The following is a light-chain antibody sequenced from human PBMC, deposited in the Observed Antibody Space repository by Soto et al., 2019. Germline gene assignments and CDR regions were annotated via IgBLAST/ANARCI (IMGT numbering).Light chain of an antibody. J-gene: IGLJ3*02. CDR1: SSNIGAGYN. Sequence: QSVLTQPSSVSGAPGQRVTISCTGSSSNIGAGYNVHWYQHLPGAAPKLLIYGNINRPSGVPDRFSGSKSGTSASLAITGLQADDEADYYCQSYDSSLSGVVFGGGTKLTVL. CDR3: QSYDSSLSGVV. CDR2: GNI. V-gene: IGLV1-40*01.